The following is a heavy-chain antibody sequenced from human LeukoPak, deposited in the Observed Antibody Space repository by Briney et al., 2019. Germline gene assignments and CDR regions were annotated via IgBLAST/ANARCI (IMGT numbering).Heavy chain of an antibody. J-gene: IGHJ6*03. D-gene: IGHD4-11*01. Sequence: ASVKVSCKASGGTFSSYAISWVRQAPGQGLEWMGGIIPIFGTANYAQKFQGRVTITADESTSTAYMELSSLRSEDTAVYYCARNLNYLSYMDVWGKGTTVTVSS. CDR2: IIPIFGTA. CDR1: GGTFSSYA. CDR3: ARNLNYLSYMDV. V-gene: IGHV1-69*13.